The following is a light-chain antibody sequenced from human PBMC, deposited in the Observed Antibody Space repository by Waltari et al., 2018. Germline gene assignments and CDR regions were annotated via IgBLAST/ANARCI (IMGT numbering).Light chain of an antibody. V-gene: IGKV1-39*01. CDR2: AAS. Sequence: DIQMTQSPSSLSASVGDRITITRRASESIGKYLNWYQQRPGKAPQLLIYAASHLQSGAPSRFSGSGPRTAFTLTITSLRPEDSATYYCQQSYSTPRTFGPGTKVDIK. CDR3: QQSYSTPRT. J-gene: IGKJ3*01. CDR1: ESIGKY.